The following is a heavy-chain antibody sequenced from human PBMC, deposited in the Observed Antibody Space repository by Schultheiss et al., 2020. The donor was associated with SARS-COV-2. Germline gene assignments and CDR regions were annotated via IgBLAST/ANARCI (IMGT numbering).Heavy chain of an antibody. J-gene: IGHJ5*02. V-gene: IGHV3-30*03. D-gene: IGHD3-10*01. CDR2: ISYDGSNK. CDR1: GFTFSSYG. Sequence: GGSLRLSCAASGFTFSSYGMHWVRQAPGKGLEWVAVISYDGSNKYYADSVKGRFTISRDNSKNTLYLQMNSLRAEDTAVYYCARGPPTMVQGVIMVGYWFDPWGQGTLVTVSS. CDR3: ARGPPTMVQGVIMVGYWFDP.